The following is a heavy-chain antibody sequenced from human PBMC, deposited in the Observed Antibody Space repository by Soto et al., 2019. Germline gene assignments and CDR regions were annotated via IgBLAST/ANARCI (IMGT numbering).Heavy chain of an antibody. CDR1: GYTFTSYA. Sequence: GASVKVSCKASGYTFTSYAMHWVRQAPGQRLEWMGWINAGNGNTKYSQKFQGRVTITRDTSASTAYTELSSLRSEDTAVYYCARDSREYSPGKSYFDYWGQGTLVTVSS. V-gene: IGHV1-3*01. CDR3: ARDSREYSPGKSYFDY. D-gene: IGHD5-12*01. CDR2: INAGNGNT. J-gene: IGHJ4*02.